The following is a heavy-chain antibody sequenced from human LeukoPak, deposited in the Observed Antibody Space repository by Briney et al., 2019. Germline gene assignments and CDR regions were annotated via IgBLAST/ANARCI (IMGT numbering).Heavy chain of an antibody. D-gene: IGHD2-15*01. CDR1: GFTFREYS. Sequence: PGGSLRLSCAASGFTFREYSMTWVRQAPGKGLEWVSNIRSNGRDTYYTDSVKGRFTISRDNSKHTLYLQMNSLRAEDTAVYYCAKGGYTSWFDPWGQGTLVTVSS. CDR3: AKGGYTSWFDP. V-gene: IGHV3-23*05. CDR2: IRSNGRDT. J-gene: IGHJ5*02.